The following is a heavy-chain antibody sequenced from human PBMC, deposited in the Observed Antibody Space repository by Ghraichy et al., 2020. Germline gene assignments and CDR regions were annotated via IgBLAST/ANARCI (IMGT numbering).Heavy chain of an antibody. CDR1: GGSISSYY. Sequence: SETLSLTCTVSGGSISSYYWSWIRQPPGKGLEWIGYIYYSGSTNYNPSLKSRVTISVDTSKNQFSLKLSSVTAADTAVYYCARDGYSVGWFDPWGQGTLVTVSS. CDR3: ARDGYSVGWFDP. CDR2: IYYSGST. V-gene: IGHV4-59*01. D-gene: IGHD6-13*01. J-gene: IGHJ5*02.